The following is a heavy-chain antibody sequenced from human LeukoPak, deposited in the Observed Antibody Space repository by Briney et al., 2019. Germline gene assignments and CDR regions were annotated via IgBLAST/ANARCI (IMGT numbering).Heavy chain of an antibody. Sequence: ASVKVSCKASGYTFTTYTMHWVRQAPGQRLEWMGWINAGNGNTKYSQKFQGRVTITADESTSTAYMELSSLRSEDTAVYYCARALRFLEWLFSGWGQGTLVTVSS. V-gene: IGHV1-3*01. J-gene: IGHJ4*02. CDR2: INAGNGNT. CDR3: ARALRFLEWLFSG. D-gene: IGHD3-3*01. CDR1: GYTFTTYT.